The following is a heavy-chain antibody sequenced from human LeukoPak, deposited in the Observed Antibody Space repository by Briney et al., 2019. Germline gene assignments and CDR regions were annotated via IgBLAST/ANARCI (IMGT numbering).Heavy chain of an antibody. CDR1: GFTFSDYY. CDR2: IRSSGSTI. D-gene: IGHD5-12*01. V-gene: IGHV3-11*04. J-gene: IGHJ3*02. Sequence: PGGSLRLSCAASGFTFSDYYMSWIRQAPGTGLEWVSYIRSSGSTIYYADSVKGRFTISRDNAKNSLYLQMNSLRAEDTAVYYCARVPRGGYSGYDYAFDIWGQGTMVTVSS. CDR3: ARVPRGGYSGYDYAFDI.